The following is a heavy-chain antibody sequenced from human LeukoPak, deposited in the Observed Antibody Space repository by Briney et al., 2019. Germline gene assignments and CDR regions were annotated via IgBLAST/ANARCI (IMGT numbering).Heavy chain of an antibody. CDR1: GFTFSSSA. J-gene: IGHJ4*02. V-gene: IGHV4-34*01. Sequence: GSLRLSCSASGFTFSSSAMSWIRQPPGKGLEWIGEINHSGSTNYNPSLKSRVTISVDTSKNQFSLKLSSVTAADTAVYYCARVREYSSGWQHWGQGTLVTVSS. CDR3: ARVREYSSGWQH. D-gene: IGHD6-19*01. CDR2: INHSGST.